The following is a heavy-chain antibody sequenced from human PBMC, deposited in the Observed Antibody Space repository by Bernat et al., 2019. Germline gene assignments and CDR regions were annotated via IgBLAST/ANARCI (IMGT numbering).Heavy chain of an antibody. J-gene: IGHJ6*03. CDR3: ARGTSTSAPYMDV. V-gene: IGHV3-11*05. CDR1: GFTFSDYY. Sequence: QVQLVESGGGLVKPGGSLRLSCEASGFTFSDYYMNWVRQAPGKGLEWISYIGSSSSYTNYADSVKGRFTISRDNAKNSLYLQMNSLRAEDTAVYYCARGTSTSAPYMDVWGNGTTVTVSS. CDR2: IGSSSSYT.